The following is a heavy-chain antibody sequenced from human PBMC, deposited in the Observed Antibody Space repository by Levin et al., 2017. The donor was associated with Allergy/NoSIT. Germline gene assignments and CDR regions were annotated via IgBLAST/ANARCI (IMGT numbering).Heavy chain of an antibody. CDR2: ISYDGSNK. D-gene: IGHD3-10*01. CDR3: ARVPDIRGVIIPLYYYGLDV. Sequence: LSLTCAASGFTFRSYAMHWVRQAPGKGLEWVAVISYDGSNKYYADSVKGRFTISRDNSKNTLYLQMNSLRAEDTAVYYCARVPDIRGVIIPLYYYGLDVWGQGTTVTVSS. CDR1: GFTFRSYA. V-gene: IGHV3-30-3*01. J-gene: IGHJ6*02.